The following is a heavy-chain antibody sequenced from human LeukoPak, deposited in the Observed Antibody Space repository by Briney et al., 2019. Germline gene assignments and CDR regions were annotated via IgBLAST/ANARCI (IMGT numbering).Heavy chain of an antibody. J-gene: IGHJ6*03. V-gene: IGHV4-34*01. CDR2: INHSGRT. CDR1: GGSFSGYY. Sequence: SETLSLTCAVYGGSFSGYYWSWIRQPPGKGLEWIGEINHSGRTNYNPSLKSRVTISVDTSKNQFSLKLSSVTAADTAVYYCARGRTGYQLLPTKKDYSYYYMDVWDKGTTVTVSS. D-gene: IGHD2-2*01. CDR3: ARGRTGYQLLPTKKDYSYYYMDV.